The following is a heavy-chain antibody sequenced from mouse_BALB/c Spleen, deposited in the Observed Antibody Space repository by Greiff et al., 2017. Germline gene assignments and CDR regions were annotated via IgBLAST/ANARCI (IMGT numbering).Heavy chain of an antibody. J-gene: IGHJ3*01. CDR1: GYTFTDYE. Sequence: VKLMESGAELVRPGASVTLSCKASGYTFTDYEMHWVKQTPVHGLEWIGAIDPETGGTAYNQKFKGKATLTADKSSSTAYMELRSLTSEDSAVYYCTRSGYYGSSPWFAYWGQGTLVTVSA. CDR2: IDPETGGT. D-gene: IGHD1-1*01. CDR3: TRSGYYGSSPWFAY. V-gene: IGHV1-15*01.